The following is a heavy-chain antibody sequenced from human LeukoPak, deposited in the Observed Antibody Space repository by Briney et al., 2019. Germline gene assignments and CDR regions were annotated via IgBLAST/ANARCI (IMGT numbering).Heavy chain of an antibody. CDR3: AKYYDFWSGYYRY. J-gene: IGHJ4*02. Sequence: GGSLRLSCAASGFTFSSYAMSWVRQAPGKGLEWVSAISGSGGSTCYADSVKGRFTISRDNSKNTLYLQMNSLRAEDTAVYYCAKYYDFWSGYYRYWGQGTLVTVSS. V-gene: IGHV3-23*01. CDR2: ISGSGGST. D-gene: IGHD3-3*01. CDR1: GFTFSSYA.